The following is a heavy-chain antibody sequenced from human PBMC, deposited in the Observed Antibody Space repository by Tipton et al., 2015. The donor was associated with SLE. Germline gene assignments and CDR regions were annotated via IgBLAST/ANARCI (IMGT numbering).Heavy chain of an antibody. D-gene: IGHD3-3*01. J-gene: IGHJ1*01. Sequence: TLSLTCAVYGESFSGYFWSWIRQPPGKGLEWIGEINHSGSTNYNPSLKSRVTISVDTSKNQFSLKLSSVTAADTAVYYCARSAGLTNGEYFQHWGQGTLVTVSS. V-gene: IGHV4-34*01. CDR3: ARSAGLTNGEYFQH. CDR1: GESFSGYF. CDR2: INHSGST.